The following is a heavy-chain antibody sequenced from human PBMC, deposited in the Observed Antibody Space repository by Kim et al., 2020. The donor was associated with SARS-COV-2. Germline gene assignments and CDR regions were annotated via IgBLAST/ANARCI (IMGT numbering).Heavy chain of an antibody. V-gene: IGHV5-51*01. Sequence: SDTRYRPSFQGQVTISVDKSISTTYLRWSSLKASDTAMYYCARGSGYYSYWGQGTLVTVSS. CDR3: ARGSGYYSY. D-gene: IGHD3-3*01. CDR2: SDT. J-gene: IGHJ4*02.